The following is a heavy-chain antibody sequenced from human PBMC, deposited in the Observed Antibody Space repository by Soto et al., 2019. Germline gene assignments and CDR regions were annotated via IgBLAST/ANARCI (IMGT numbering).Heavy chain of an antibody. Sequence: QVQLVQSGAEVKKPGASVKVSCKASGYTFTTYPIHWVRQAPGQRLEWMGWINAGSGNTKYSQKFQGRVTLSRDTTARTDYMEVSSLRSEDTAVYYCATVSPLWVGEFGGCYFQHWGQGTLVTVSS. V-gene: IGHV1-3*01. CDR3: ATVSPLWVGEFGGCYFQH. J-gene: IGHJ1*01. D-gene: IGHD6-19*01. CDR2: INAGSGNT. CDR1: GYTFTTYP.